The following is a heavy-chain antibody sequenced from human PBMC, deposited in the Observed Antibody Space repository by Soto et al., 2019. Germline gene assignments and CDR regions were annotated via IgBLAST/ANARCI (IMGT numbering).Heavy chain of an antibody. CDR2: VYFSGTT. Sequence: PWETLSLTCTVSGVSITTTSYYWGWIRQPPGKGLERIGSVYFSGTTYYNPSLKSRVTTSVDTSKNHFSLRLSSVTAADTAIYYCARHGSYWGQGTLVTVSS. CDR3: ARHGSY. J-gene: IGHJ4*02. CDR1: GVSITTTSYY. V-gene: IGHV4-39*01.